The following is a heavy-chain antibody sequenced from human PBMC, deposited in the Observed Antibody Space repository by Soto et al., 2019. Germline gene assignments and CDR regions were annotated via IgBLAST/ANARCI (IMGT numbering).Heavy chain of an antibody. V-gene: IGHV4-34*01. CDR3: ARKAMIVVVIDY. J-gene: IGHJ4*02. D-gene: IGHD3-22*01. CDR1: GGSFSGYY. CDR2: INHSGST. Sequence: SETLSLTCAVYGGSFSGYYWSWIRQPPGKGLEWIGEINHSGSTNYNPSLKSRVTISVDTSKNQFSLKLSSVTAADTAVYYCARKAMIVVVIDYWGQGTLVTVSS.